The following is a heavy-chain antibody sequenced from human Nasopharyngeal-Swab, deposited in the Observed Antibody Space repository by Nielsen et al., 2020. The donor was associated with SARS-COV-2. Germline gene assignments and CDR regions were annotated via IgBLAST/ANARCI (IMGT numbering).Heavy chain of an antibody. D-gene: IGHD3-22*01. V-gene: IGHV1-24*01. CDR3: ATDRRQYYYDSSGYYYWRGFDP. CDR2: FDPEDGET. CDR1: GYTLTELS. Sequence: ASVKVSCKVSGYTLTELSMHWVRQAPGKGLEWMGGFDPEDGETIYAQKLQGRVTMTEDTSTDTAYMELSSLRSEDTAVYYCATDRRQYYYDSSGYYYWRGFDPWGQGTLVTVSS. J-gene: IGHJ5*02.